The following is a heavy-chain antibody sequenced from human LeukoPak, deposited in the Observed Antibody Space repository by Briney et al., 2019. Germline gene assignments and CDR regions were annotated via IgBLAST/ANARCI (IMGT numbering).Heavy chain of an antibody. Sequence: SVKVSCKASGGTFSSYAISWVRQAPGQGLEWMGGIIPIFGTANYAQKFQGRVTITADKSTSTAYMELSSLRSEDTAVYYCTRGGYSYGSLYYYYYYYMDVWGKGTTVTVSS. J-gene: IGHJ6*03. V-gene: IGHV1-69*06. CDR3: TRGGYSYGSLYYYYYYYMDV. D-gene: IGHD5-18*01. CDR1: GGTFSSYA. CDR2: IIPIFGTA.